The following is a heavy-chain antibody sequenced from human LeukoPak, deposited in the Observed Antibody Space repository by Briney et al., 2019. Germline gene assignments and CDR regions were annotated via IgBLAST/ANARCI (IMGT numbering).Heavy chain of an antibody. CDR1: GFTFSSYG. CDR2: ISSSGSTI. D-gene: IGHD3-9*01. V-gene: IGHV3-48*04. J-gene: IGHJ6*03. CDR3: ARPTDWFHYYMDV. Sequence: GGPLRLSCAASGFTFSSYGVSWVRQAPGKGLEWVSYISSSGSTIYYADSVKGRFTISRDNAKNSLYLQMNNQRAEDTAVYYCARPTDWFHYYMDVWGKGTTVTVSS.